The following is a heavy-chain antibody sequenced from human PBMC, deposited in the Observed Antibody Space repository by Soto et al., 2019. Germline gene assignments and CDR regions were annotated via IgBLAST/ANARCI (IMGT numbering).Heavy chain of an antibody. CDR3: ANSRLTMATITPGDY. J-gene: IGHJ4*02. D-gene: IGHD5-12*01. Sequence: QVQLVESGGGVVQPGRSLRLSCAASGFTFSSYGMHWVRQAPGKGLEWVAVISYDGSNKYYADSVKGRFTISRDNSKNTLYLHMNSLRDEDTAVYYCANSRLTMATITPGDYWGQGTLVTVSS. CDR1: GFTFSSYG. CDR2: ISYDGSNK. V-gene: IGHV3-30*18.